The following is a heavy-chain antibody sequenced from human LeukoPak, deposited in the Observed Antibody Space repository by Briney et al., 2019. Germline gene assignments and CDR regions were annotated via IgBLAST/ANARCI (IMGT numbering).Heavy chain of an antibody. CDR2: IFYSGST. J-gene: IGHJ4*02. CDR3: ARQEGYFAY. V-gene: IGHV4-39*01. CDR1: GGSISSSRYY. Sequence: PSETLSLTCSVSGGSISSSRYYWGWIRQPPGKGLEWIGSIFYSGSTYYNPSLKSRVSISIDTSKNQFSLKLSSVTAADTAVYYCARQEGYFAYWGQGALVTVSS.